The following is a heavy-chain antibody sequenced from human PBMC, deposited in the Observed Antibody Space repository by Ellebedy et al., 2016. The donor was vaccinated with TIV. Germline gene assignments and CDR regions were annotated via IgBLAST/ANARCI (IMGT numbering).Heavy chain of an antibody. CDR1: GFTFSSFS. CDR2: ISSSSDTI. CDR3: ARISGDTHKWVDP. Sequence: GESLKISCAASGFTFSSFSMNWVRQAPGKGLESISYISSSSDTIYYADSLKGRFTVSRDNARKSLYLQMDSLRAEDTDVYYCARISGDTHKWVDPWGQGTLVSVSS. V-gene: IGHV3-48*04. D-gene: IGHD2-21*01. J-gene: IGHJ5*02.